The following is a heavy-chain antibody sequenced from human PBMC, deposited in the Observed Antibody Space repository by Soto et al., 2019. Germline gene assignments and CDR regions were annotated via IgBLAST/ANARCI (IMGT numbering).Heavy chain of an antibody. Sequence: PSETLSLTCTVPGGSISSYYWSWIRQPPGKGLEWIGYIYYSGSTNYNPSLKSRVTISVDTSKNQFSLKLSSVTAADTAVYYCARHDYCSGGSCYKRRYYFDYWGQGTLVTVS. D-gene: IGHD2-15*01. V-gene: IGHV4-59*08. CDR3: ARHDYCSGGSCYKRRYYFDY. CDR1: GGSISSYY. J-gene: IGHJ4*02. CDR2: IYYSGST.